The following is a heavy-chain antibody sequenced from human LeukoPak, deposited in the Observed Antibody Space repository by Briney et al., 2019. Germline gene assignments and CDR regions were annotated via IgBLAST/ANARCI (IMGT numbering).Heavy chain of an antibody. CDR3: ARTYSSSWYEGDLDY. D-gene: IGHD6-13*01. V-gene: IGHV4-4*07. J-gene: IGHJ4*02. CDR2: IYTSGSS. CDR1: GGSISSYY. Sequence: PSETLSLTCTVSGGSISSYYWSWIRQPAGKGLEWIGRIYTSGSSNYNPSLKSRVTISVDTSKNQFSLKLSSVTAADTAVYYCARTYSSSWYEGDLDYWGQGTLVTVSS.